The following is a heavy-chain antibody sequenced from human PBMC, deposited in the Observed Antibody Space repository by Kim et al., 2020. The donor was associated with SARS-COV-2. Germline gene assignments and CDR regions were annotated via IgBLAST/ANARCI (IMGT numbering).Heavy chain of an antibody. J-gene: IGHJ4*02. CDR3: ARGDYDSSGYYLRY. Sequence: NPSLKSRVTISVDTSKDQFSLKLSSLTAADTAVYYCARGDYDSSGYYLRYWGQGTLVTVSS. D-gene: IGHD3-22*01. V-gene: IGHV4-34*01.